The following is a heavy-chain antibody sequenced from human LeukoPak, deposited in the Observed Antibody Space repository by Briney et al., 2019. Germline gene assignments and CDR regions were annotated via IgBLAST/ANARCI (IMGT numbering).Heavy chain of an antibody. CDR3: AKDLLRYSDWLQIGY. CDR2: ISYDGSNK. J-gene: IGHJ4*02. Sequence: GGSLRLSCAASGFTFSSYGMHWVRQAPGKGLEWVAVISYDGSNKYYADSVKGRFTISRDNSKNTLYLQMNSLRAEDTAVYYCAKDLLRYSDWLQIGYWGQGTLVTVSS. CDR1: GFTFSSYG. D-gene: IGHD3-9*01. V-gene: IGHV3-30*18.